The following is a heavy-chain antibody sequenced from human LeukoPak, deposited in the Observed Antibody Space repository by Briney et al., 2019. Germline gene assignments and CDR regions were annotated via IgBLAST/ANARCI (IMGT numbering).Heavy chain of an antibody. CDR1: GGSISSYY. D-gene: IGHD5-12*01. J-gene: IGHJ5*02. CDR2: IYYSGST. Sequence: PSETLSLTCTVSGGSISSYYWSWIRQPPGKGLEWIGYIYYSGSTNYNPSLKSRVTISVDTSKNQFSLKLSSVTAADTAVYYCAASGRVDIVATKGNKYNWFDPWGQGTLVTVSS. CDR3: AASGRVDIVATKGNKYNWFDP. V-gene: IGHV4-59*01.